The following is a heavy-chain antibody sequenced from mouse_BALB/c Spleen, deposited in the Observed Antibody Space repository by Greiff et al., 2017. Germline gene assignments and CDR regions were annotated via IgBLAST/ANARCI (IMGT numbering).Heavy chain of an antibody. CDR3: ARSLGGNYVWYFDV. CDR2: ISYSGST. Sequence: EVQLQQSGPGLVKPSQSLSLTCTVTGYSITSDYAWNWIRQFPGNKLEWMGYISYSGSTSYNPSLKSRISITRDTSKNQFFLQLNSVTTEDTATYYCARSLGGNYVWYFDVWGAGTTVTVSS. V-gene: IGHV3-2*02. CDR1: GYSITSDYA. D-gene: IGHD2-1*01. J-gene: IGHJ1*01.